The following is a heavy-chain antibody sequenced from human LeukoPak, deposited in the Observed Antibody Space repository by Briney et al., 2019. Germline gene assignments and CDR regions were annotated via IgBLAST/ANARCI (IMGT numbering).Heavy chain of an antibody. D-gene: IGHD6-13*01. V-gene: IGHV1-2*02. CDR3: ARGGSSSWYGVLFDY. J-gene: IGHJ4*02. CDR2: INPNSGGT. Sequence: ASVKVSCKASGYTFTGYYMHWVRQAPGQGLEWMGWINPNSGGTNYAQKFQGRVTMTRDTSISTAYMELSRLRSDDTAVYYCARGGSSSWYGVLFDYWGQGTLVTVSS. CDR1: GYTFTGYY.